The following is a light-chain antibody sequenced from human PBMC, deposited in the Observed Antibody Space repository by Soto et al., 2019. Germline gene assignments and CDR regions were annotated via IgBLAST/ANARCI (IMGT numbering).Light chain of an antibody. J-gene: IGLJ7*01. CDR3: ATWDISLTAVL. V-gene: IGLV1-51*01. CDR1: TSNIAINY. Sequence: QSVLTQPPSASGTPGQRVTISCSGSTSNIAINYVSWYQKVPGTAPTLLIYDNDKRPSGIPDRFSASKSGTAATLDISGLQTGDEADYYCATWDISLTAVLFGGGTQLTVL. CDR2: DND.